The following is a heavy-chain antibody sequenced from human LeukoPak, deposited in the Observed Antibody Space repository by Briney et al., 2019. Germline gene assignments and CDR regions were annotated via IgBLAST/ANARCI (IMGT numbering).Heavy chain of an antibody. CDR3: ARHVVAYDYGDY. CDR2: IYYTGST. D-gene: IGHD4-17*01. Sequence: SETLSLTCIVSGGSIGSSTYYWGWTRQPPGKGLEWIGSIYYTGSTYYNPSLKSRVTISVDTSENQFSLRLSSVTAAGTAVYYCARHVVAYDYGDYWGQGTLVTVSS. J-gene: IGHJ4*02. CDR1: GGSIGSSTYY. V-gene: IGHV4-39*01.